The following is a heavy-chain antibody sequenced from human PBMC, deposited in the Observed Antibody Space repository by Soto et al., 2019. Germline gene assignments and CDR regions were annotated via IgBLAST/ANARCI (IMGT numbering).Heavy chain of an antibody. D-gene: IGHD3-10*01. CDR3: AKDLLSSYYYGMDT. V-gene: IGHV3-23*01. Sequence: PGGSLRLSCAASGFMFGSYAMSWVRQAPGKGLEWVSGISGSGTDTYYADAVKGRVTISRDNAKNTLYLQMNGLRAEDTAIYYCAKDLLSSYYYGMDTWGQATTVTVSS. CDR2: ISGSGTDT. CDR1: GFMFGSYA. J-gene: IGHJ6*02.